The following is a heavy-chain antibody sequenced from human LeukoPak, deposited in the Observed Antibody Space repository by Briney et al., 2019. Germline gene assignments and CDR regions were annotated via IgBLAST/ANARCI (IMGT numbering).Heavy chain of an antibody. CDR3: ARRRDFMDY. V-gene: IGHV3-11*01. CDR1: GFTLSDYY. J-gene: IGHJ4*02. Sequence: KTGGSLRLSCAASGFTLSDYYMIWIRQAPGKGLEWVSYSSSSGSTIYYADSVKGRFAISRDNAKNSLYLQMNSLRAEDTAVYYCARRRDFMDYWGQGTLVTVSS. D-gene: IGHD3/OR15-3a*01. CDR2: SSSSGSTI.